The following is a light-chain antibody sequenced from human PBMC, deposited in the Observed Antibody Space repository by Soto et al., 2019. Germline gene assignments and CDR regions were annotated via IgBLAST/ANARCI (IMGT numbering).Light chain of an antibody. CDR3: QQSYKMPS. V-gene: IGKV1-39*01. J-gene: IGKJ5*01. Sequence: DIQMTQSPSSLSASVGDRVTITFQASQDISNYLNWYQHKPGKGPTLLIHATSNLQIGVPSRFSGSGSGTEFTLTISSLEPEDFGTYYCQQSYKMPSFGQGTRLEIK. CDR1: QDISNY. CDR2: ATS.